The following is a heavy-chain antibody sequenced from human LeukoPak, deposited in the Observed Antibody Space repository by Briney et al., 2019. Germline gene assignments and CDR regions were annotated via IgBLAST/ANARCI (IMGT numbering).Heavy chain of an antibody. CDR1: GFTFSTYA. D-gene: IGHD6-13*01. CDR2: ISYDGSNK. V-gene: IGHV3-30-3*01. CDR3: ARDSRGMNYYFYMDV. Sequence: GGFLRLSCAASGFTFSTYAMHWVRQAPGKGLEWVAVISYDGSNKFYADSVKGRFTISRDNSKNTLYLQMNSLRPEDTAVYYCARDSRGMNYYFYMDVWGKGTTVTVSS. J-gene: IGHJ6*03.